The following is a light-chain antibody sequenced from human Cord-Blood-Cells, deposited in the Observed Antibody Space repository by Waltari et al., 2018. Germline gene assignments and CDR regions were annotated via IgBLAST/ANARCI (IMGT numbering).Light chain of an antibody. Sequence: DIQLTQSPSFLSASVGDRVTITCRASQGISSFLAWYQQKPGKAPNLLIYAASTLQSGVPSRISGSGSGTEFTLTISSLQPEDFSTYYCQQLNSYPPPFGPGTKVDIK. V-gene: IGKV1-9*01. J-gene: IGKJ3*01. CDR2: AAS. CDR3: QQLNSYPPP. CDR1: QGISSF.